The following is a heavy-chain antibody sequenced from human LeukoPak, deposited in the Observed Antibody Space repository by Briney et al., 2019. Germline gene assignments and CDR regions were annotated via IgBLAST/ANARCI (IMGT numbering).Heavy chain of an antibody. D-gene: IGHD1-26*01. J-gene: IGHJ4*02. CDR3: TTEAYSGSFPGY. V-gene: IGHV3-15*01. Sequence: GGSLRLSCAASGFTFSNAWMSWVRQAPGKGLEWLGRIKSKTDGRTTDYAAPVKGRFTISRDDSKNTLYLQMNSLKTEDTAVYYCTTEAYSGSFPGYWGQGTLVTVSS. CDR1: GFTFSNAW. CDR2: IKSKTDGRTT.